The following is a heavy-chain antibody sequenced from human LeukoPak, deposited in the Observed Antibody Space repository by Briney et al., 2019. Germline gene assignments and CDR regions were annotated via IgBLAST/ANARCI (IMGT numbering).Heavy chain of an antibody. J-gene: IGHJ5*02. CDR1: GFTFSSYS. CDR2: ISSSSSTI. CDR3: AIDENRDSSGYYYVSWFDP. V-gene: IGHV3-48*04. D-gene: IGHD3-22*01. Sequence: GGSLRLSCAASGFTFSSYSMNWVRQAPGKGLEGVSYISSSSSTIYYADSVKGRFTISRDNAKNSLYLQMNSLRAEDTAVYYCAIDENRDSSGYYYVSWFDPWGQGTLVTVSS.